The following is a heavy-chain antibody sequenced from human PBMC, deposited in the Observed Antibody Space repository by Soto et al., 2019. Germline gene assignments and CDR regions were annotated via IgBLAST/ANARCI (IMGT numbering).Heavy chain of an antibody. D-gene: IGHD3-3*01. CDR2: VNHSGST. CDR3: ARGGVYDFWSAYYYSSRMDV. V-gene: IGHV4-34*01. CDR1: GGSFSGYY. Sequence: PSETLSLTCAVYGGSFSGYYWSWIRQPPGKGLEWVGEVNHSGSTNYNPSLKSRVTISVDTSKNQFSLKLNSVTAADTAVYYCARGGVYDFWSAYYYSSRMDVWGQGTTVTVSS. J-gene: IGHJ6*02.